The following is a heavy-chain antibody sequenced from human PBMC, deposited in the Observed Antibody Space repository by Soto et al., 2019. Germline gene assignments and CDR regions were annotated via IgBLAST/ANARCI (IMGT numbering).Heavy chain of an antibody. CDR2: ISGGGTGT. CDR3: ARALGYSSGWSYFDY. CDR1: GFTFRNYA. Sequence: GGSLRLSCAASGFTFRNYAMSWVRQAPGKGLEWVSSISGGGTGTYYADSVKGRFTISRDNSKNTLYLQMNSLRAEDTAVYYCARALGYSSGWSYFDYWGQGTLVTVSS. V-gene: IGHV3-23*01. D-gene: IGHD6-19*01. J-gene: IGHJ4*02.